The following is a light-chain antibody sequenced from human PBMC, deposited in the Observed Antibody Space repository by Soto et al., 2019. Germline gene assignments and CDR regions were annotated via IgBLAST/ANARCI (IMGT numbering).Light chain of an antibody. V-gene: IGLV2-14*01. CDR2: EVS. J-gene: IGLJ1*01. CDR3: SSYTSSSIPYV. CDR1: SSDVGGYNY. Sequence: QSALTQPASVSGSPGQSITISCTGTSSDVGGYNYVSWYQQHPGKAPKLMIYEVSNRPSGVSNRFSGSKSGNTASLTISGLQAEDEADYYCSSYTSSSIPYVFGTGTKLPS.